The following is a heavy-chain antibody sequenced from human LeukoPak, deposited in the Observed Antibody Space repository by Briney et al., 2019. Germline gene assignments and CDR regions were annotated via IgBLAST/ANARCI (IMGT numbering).Heavy chain of an antibody. D-gene: IGHD5-18*01. CDR1: GGSISSYY. J-gene: IGHJ4*02. Sequence: SETPSLTCTVSGGSISSYYWSWIRQPPGKGLEWIASFYYSGSTYYNPSLRSRVTISVDTSKNQFSLKVSSVTAADTAVYYCARVGYSYGPPFDYWGQGTLVTVSS. V-gene: IGHV4-39*07. CDR3: ARVGYSYGPPFDY. CDR2: FYYSGST.